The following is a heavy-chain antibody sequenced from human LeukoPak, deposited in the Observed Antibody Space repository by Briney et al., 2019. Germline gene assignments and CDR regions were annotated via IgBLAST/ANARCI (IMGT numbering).Heavy chain of an antibody. D-gene: IGHD4-23*01. Sequence: SETLSLTCTVSGVSISSYYWSWIRQPPGKGLEWIGYIYYSGSTNYNPSLKSRVTISVDTSKNQFSLKLSSVTAADTAVYYCARHSYGGNPRNYYYYMDVWGKGTTVTVSS. J-gene: IGHJ6*03. V-gene: IGHV4-59*08. CDR1: GVSISSYY. CDR2: IYYSGST. CDR3: ARHSYGGNPRNYYYYMDV.